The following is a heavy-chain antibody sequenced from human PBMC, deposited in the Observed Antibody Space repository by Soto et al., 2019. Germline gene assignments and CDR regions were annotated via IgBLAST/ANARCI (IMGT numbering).Heavy chain of an antibody. CDR2: IRSKAYGGTT. V-gene: IGHV3-49*03. Sequence: PGGSLRLSCTASGFTFGDYAMSWFRQAPGKGLEWVGFIRSKAYGGTTEYAASVKGRFTISRDDSKSIAYLQMNSLKTEDTAVYYCSTRYYDFWRGFLDFAFDIWGQGTMVTVSS. CDR1: GFTFGDYA. D-gene: IGHD3-3*01. CDR3: STRYYDFWRGFLDFAFDI. J-gene: IGHJ3*02.